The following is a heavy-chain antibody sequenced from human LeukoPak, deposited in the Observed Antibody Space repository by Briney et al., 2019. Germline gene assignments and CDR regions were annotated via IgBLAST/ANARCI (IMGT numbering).Heavy chain of an antibody. Sequence: GASVKVSCKASGYTFTSYDINWVRQATGQGLEWMGWMNPNSGNTGYAQKFQGRVTITRNTSISTAYMELSSLRSEDTAVYYCARPCSSTSCYDAFDIWGQGTMVTVSS. CDR3: ARPCSSTSCYDAFDI. D-gene: IGHD2-2*01. CDR1: GYTFTSYD. V-gene: IGHV1-8*03. CDR2: MNPNSGNT. J-gene: IGHJ3*02.